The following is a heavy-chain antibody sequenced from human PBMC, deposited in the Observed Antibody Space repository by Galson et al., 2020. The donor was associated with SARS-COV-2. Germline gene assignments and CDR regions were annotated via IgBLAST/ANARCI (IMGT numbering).Heavy chain of an antibody. CDR1: GFTFSSYG. V-gene: IGHV3-30*18. CDR3: AKGRGAELLWFGELTLYGRDV. Sequence: GGSLRLSCAASGFTFSSYGMHWVRQAPGKGLEWVAVISYDGSNKYYADSVKGRFTISRDNSKNTLYLQMNSLRAEDTAVYYCAKGRGAELLWFGELTLYGRDVWGQGTTVTVSS. J-gene: IGHJ6*02. CDR2: ISYDGSNK. D-gene: IGHD3-10*01.